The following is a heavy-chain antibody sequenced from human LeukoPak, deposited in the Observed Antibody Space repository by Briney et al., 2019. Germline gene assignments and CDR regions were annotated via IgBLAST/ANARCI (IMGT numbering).Heavy chain of an antibody. J-gene: IGHJ6*03. V-gene: IGHV1-69*05. CDR1: GGTFSSYA. CDR2: IIPIFGTA. D-gene: IGHD3-10*01. Sequence: SVKVSCKASGGTFSSYAISWVRQAPGQGLEWMGGIIPIFGTANYAQKFQGRVTITTDESTSTAYMELSSLRSEDTAVYYCASRITMVRGVIIKDYYYYYMDVWGKGTTVTVSS. CDR3: ASRITMVRGVIIKDYYYYYMDV.